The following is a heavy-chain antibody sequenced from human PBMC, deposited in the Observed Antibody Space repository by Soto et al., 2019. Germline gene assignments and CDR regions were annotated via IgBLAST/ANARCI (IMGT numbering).Heavy chain of an antibody. CDR2: ISWNSCSI. CDR1: GFTFDDYA. Sequence: EVQLVESGGGLVQPGRSLRLSCAASGFTFDDYAMHWVRQAPGEGLEWVSGISWNSCSIGYADSVKGRFTISRENAKNTLYLQMNTLRAEDTALYYSAKEIFSTDGRGYYYYYGMDVWGHGTPVTVSS. D-gene: IGHD1-1*01. CDR3: AKEIFSTDGRGYYYYYGMDV. V-gene: IGHV3-9*01. J-gene: IGHJ6*02.